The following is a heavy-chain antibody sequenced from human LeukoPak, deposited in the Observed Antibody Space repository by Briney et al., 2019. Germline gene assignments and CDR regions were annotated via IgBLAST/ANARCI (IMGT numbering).Heavy chain of an antibody. CDR3: ARGIGDHGWFDP. CDR2: ISTSSGLI. J-gene: IGHJ5*02. CDR1: GFTFSSYS. V-gene: IGHV3-21*01. Sequence: GGSLRLSCAASGFTFSSYSMNWVRQAPGKGLEWVSFISTSSGLIHYADSVKGRFTISRDNAKKSLYLQMNSLRADDTAVYYCARGIGDHGWFDPWGQGTLVTVSS. D-gene: IGHD2-21*01.